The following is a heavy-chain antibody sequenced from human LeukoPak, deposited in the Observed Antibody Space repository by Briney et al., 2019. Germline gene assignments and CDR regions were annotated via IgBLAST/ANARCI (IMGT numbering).Heavy chain of an antibody. CDR3: ARGQVRGLLYIDY. CDR2: INHSGSA. Sequence: SETLSLTCAVYGGSFSGYYWTWVRQSPGKGLEWIGEINHSGSANYNPSLKSRVTISVDTSKNQFSLKLRSLSAADTAVYYCARGQVRGLLYIDYWGQGALVTVSS. CDR1: GGSFSGYY. J-gene: IGHJ4*02. D-gene: IGHD3-10*01. V-gene: IGHV4-34*01.